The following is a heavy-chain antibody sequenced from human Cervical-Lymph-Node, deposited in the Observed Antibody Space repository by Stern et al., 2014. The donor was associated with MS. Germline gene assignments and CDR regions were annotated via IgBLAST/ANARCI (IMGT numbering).Heavy chain of an antibody. Sequence: QVQLVQSGAEVKKPGASVKVSCKASGYTFPSYYVHWVRQAPGQGLEWMGIINPSGGSTSYEQKFQGRLTMTRDTSTSTVYMELSSLTSEDTAVYYCARDQHYYDSSGYHYWYFDFWGRGTLVTVSS. CDR2: INPSGGST. J-gene: IGHJ2*01. CDR3: ARDQHYYDSSGYHYWYFDF. D-gene: IGHD3-22*01. CDR1: GYTFPSYY. V-gene: IGHV1-46*03.